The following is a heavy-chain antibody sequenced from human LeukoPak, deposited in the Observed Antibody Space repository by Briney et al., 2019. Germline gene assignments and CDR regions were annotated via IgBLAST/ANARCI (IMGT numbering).Heavy chain of an antibody. D-gene: IGHD4-17*01. Sequence: GGSLRLSCAASGFTFSSYAMSWVRQAPGKGLEWVSAISGSGGSTYYADSVKGRFTIPRDNSKNTLYLQMNSLRAEDTAVYYCAKVRRAGGDNWFDPWGQGTLVTVSS. CDR2: ISGSGGST. CDR1: GFTFSSYA. CDR3: AKVRRAGGDNWFDP. V-gene: IGHV3-23*01. J-gene: IGHJ5*02.